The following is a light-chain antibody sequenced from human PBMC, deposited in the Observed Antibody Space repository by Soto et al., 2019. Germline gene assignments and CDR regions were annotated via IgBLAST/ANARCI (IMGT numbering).Light chain of an antibody. V-gene: IGLV2-14*01. CDR2: EVT. CDR1: SNDVGIYNY. Sequence: QSALTQPASVSGSPGQSITISCTGTSNDVGIYNYVSWYQQHPGKAPKLMIYEVTNRPSGVSDRFSGSKSDNTASLTISWLQAEDEADYYCSSYTISSTWVFGGGTKLTVL. CDR3: SSYTISSTWV. J-gene: IGLJ3*02.